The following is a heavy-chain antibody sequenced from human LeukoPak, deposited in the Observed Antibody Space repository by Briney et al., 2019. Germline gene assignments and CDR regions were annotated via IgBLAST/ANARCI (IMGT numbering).Heavy chain of an antibody. J-gene: IGHJ5*02. CDR2: IYTSGST. V-gene: IGHV4-4*07. Sequence: SETLSLTCTVSGGSISSYYWSWIRQPAGKGLEWIGRIYTSGSTNYNPSLKSRVTISVDTSKNQFSLKLSSVTAADTAVYYCARESYYYDSSGYLMGHTNWFDPWGQGTLVTVSS. D-gene: IGHD3-22*01. CDR3: ARESYYYDSSGYLMGHTNWFDP. CDR1: GGSISSYY.